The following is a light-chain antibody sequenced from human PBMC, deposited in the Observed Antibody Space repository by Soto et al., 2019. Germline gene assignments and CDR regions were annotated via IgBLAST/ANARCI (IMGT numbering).Light chain of an antibody. CDR1: QSVSSSY. CDR2: GAS. CDR3: QQYGSSQIT. J-gene: IGKJ5*01. Sequence: EIVLTQSPGTLSLSPGERATLSCRASQSVSSSYLAWYQQKPGPAPRLLIYGASSRATGIPDRFSGSGSGTDFTLAISRLESEDFAVYYCQQYGSSQITFGQGTRLEIK. V-gene: IGKV3-20*01.